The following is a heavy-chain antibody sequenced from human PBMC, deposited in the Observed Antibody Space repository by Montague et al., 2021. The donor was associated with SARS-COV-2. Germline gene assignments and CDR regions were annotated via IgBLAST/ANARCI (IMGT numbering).Heavy chain of an antibody. D-gene: IGHD3-10*01. CDR3: AREAGLSISRVAAVQYYYCMDV. CDR2: INTSGST. V-gene: IGHV4-4*07. CDR1: GGSISSYY. Sequence: SETLSLTCTVSGGSISSYYWSWIRQPPGKGLEWIGRINTSGSTNYNPSLKSRVTMSVDTSKNQFSLKLSSVTAADTAVYYCAREAGLSISRVAAVQYYYCMDVWGKGTTVTVSS. J-gene: IGHJ6*03.